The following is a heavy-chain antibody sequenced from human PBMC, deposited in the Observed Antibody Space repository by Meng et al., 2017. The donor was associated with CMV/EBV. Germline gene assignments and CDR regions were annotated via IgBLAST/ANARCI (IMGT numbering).Heavy chain of an antibody. J-gene: IGHJ2*01. V-gene: IGHV3-20*04. Sequence: CAASGFTFDDYGMGKVRQAPGKGLEWVSGIDWNGGSKGYADAEKGRFTISRNNAKNSLYLQMNSLRAEDTALYYCARVRTASLHFDLWGRGTLVTVSS. CDR3: ARVRTASLHFDL. CDR2: IDWNGGSK. D-gene: IGHD3-10*01. CDR1: GFTFDDYG.